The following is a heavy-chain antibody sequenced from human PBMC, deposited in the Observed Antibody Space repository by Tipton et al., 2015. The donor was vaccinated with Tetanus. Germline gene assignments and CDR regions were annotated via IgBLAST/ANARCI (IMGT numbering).Heavy chain of an antibody. CDR3: VRPDRYCSGGSCYLALDS. V-gene: IGHV1-69*06. D-gene: IGHD2-15*01. Sequence: QSGAEVKEPGSSVRVSCKASGGTFSNYAINWVRQAPGQGLEWMGGIIPIYGAANYAQKFQGRVTMTADNSMGTAYMDLSSVRSDDTAVYYCVRPDRYCSGGSCYLALDSWGQGTLITISS. CDR1: GGTFSNYA. J-gene: IGHJ5*01. CDR2: IIPIYGAA.